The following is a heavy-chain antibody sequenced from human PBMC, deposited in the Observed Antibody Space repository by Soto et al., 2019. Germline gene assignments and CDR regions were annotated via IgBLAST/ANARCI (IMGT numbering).Heavy chain of an antibody. CDR3: ARHYSSGSRNWFDP. CDR1: GGSINSSSYF. CDR2: IYYSGST. D-gene: IGHD6-19*01. V-gene: IGHV4-39*01. J-gene: IGHJ5*02. Sequence: LSLTCSVSGGSINSSSYFWGWVRQPPGKGLEWIGSIYYSGSTYYNPSLRSRVTISVDTSKNQFSLKLSSVTAADTAVFYCARHYSSGSRNWFDPWGQGTQVTVSS.